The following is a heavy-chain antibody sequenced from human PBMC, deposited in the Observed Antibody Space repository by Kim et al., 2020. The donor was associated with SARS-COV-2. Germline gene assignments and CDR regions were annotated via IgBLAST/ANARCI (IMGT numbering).Heavy chain of an antibody. Sequence: GGSLRLSCAASGFTVSSNYMSWVRQAPGKGLEWVSVIYSGGSTYYADSVKGRFTISRNNSKNTLYLQMNSLRAEDTAVYYCASMVATRYYGMEVWGQGTT. D-gene: IGHD5-12*01. J-gene: IGHJ6*02. V-gene: IGHV3-53*04. CDR3: ASMVATRYYGMEV. CDR2: IYSGGST. CDR1: GFTVSSNY.